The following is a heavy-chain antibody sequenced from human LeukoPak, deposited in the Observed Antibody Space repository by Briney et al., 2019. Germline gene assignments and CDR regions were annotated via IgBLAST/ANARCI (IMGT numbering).Heavy chain of an antibody. J-gene: IGHJ6*03. CDR2: INHSGST. Sequence: SETLSLTCAVYGGSFSGYYWSWIRQPPGKGLEWIGEINHSGSTNYNPSLKSRVPISVDTSKNQFSLKLSSVTAADTAVYYCARQNWRYCSGGSCYKRGSGYMDVWGKGTTVTISS. CDR1: GGSFSGYY. V-gene: IGHV4-34*01. D-gene: IGHD2-15*01. CDR3: ARQNWRYCSGGSCYKRGSGYMDV.